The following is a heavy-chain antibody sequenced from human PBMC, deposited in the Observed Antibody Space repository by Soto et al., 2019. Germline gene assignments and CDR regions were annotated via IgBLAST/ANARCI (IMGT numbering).Heavy chain of an antibody. CDR3: ARAREHCSSTSCYPFDP. D-gene: IGHD2-2*01. J-gene: IGHJ5*02. CDR2: ISAYNGNT. CDR1: GYTFTSYG. Sequence: ASVKVSCKASGYTFTSYGISWVRQAPGQGLEWMGWISAYNGNTNYAQKPQGRVTMTTDTSTSTAYMELRSLRSDDTAVYYCARAREHCSSTSCYPFDPWGQGTLVTVSS. V-gene: IGHV1-18*04.